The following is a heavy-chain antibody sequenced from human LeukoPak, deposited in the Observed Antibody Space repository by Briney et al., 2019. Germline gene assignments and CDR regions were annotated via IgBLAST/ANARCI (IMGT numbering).Heavy chain of an antibody. D-gene: IGHD3-3*01. CDR3: ARRVATYGMDV. Sequence: GGSLRLSCAASGFTFSDYYMSWIRQAPGKGLEWVSYISSSGNTIYYADSVKGRFTISRDDAKNSLYLQMNSLRAEDTAVYYCARRVATYGMDVWGQGTTVTVSS. V-gene: IGHV3-11*01. CDR1: GFTFSDYY. CDR2: ISSSGNTI. J-gene: IGHJ6*02.